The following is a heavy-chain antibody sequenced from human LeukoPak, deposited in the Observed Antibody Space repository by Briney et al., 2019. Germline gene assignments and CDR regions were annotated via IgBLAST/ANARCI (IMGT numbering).Heavy chain of an antibody. Sequence: GGSLRLSCAASGFTFSSYAMSWVRQAPGKGLEWVAVISYDGSNKYYADSVKGRFTISRDNSKNTLSLQMNSLRAEDTAMYFCARAGDRYSNTWYYFDYWGQGTLVTASS. V-gene: IGHV3-30-3*01. CDR3: ARAGDRYSNTWYYFDY. CDR2: ISYDGSNK. D-gene: IGHD6-13*01. J-gene: IGHJ4*02. CDR1: GFTFSSYA.